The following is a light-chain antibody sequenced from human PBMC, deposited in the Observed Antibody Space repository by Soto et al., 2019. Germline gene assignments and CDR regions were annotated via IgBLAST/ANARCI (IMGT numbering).Light chain of an antibody. J-gene: IGKJ3*01. Sequence: DIQMTQSPSTLSASVGDRVTITCRASQSISSWLAWYQQNPGKAPKLLIYDASSLESGVPSRFSGSGSGTEFTLTLSRLEPEDFAVYSCQQYGGSPLFTFGPGTRVDFK. CDR1: QSISSW. CDR2: DAS. V-gene: IGKV1-5*01. CDR3: QQYGGSPLFT.